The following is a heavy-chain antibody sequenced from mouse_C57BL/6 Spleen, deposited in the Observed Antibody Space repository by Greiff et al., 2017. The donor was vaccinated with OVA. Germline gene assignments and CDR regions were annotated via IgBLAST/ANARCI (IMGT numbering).Heavy chain of an antibody. D-gene: IGHD1-1*01. Sequence: QVQLKQPGAELVKPGASVKVSCKASGYTFTSYWMHWVKQRPGQGLEWIGRIHPSDSDTNYNQKFKGKATLTVDKSSSTAYMQLSSLTSEDSAVYYCAIEAYYYGSSYVGVDYWGQGTTLTVSS. V-gene: IGHV1-74*01. CDR3: AIEAYYYGSSYVGVDY. CDR1: GYTFTSYW. J-gene: IGHJ2*01. CDR2: IHPSDSDT.